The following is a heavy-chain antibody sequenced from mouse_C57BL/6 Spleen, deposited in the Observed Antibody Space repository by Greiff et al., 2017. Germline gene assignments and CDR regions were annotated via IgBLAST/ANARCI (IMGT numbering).Heavy chain of an antibody. CDR1: GFTFSSYA. Sequence: VQLVESGGGLVKPGGSLKLSCAASGFTFSSYAMSWVRQTPEKRLEWVATISDGGSYTYYPDNVKGRFTISRDNAQNNLYLQMSHLKSEDTAMYYCARDNSNYGDYAMDYWGQGTSVTVAS. CDR3: ARDNSNYGDYAMDY. J-gene: IGHJ4*01. V-gene: IGHV5-4*01. D-gene: IGHD2-5*01. CDR2: ISDGGSYT.